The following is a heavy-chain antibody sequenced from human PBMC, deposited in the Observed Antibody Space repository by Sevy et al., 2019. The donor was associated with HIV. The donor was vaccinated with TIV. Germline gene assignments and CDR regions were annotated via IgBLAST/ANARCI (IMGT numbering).Heavy chain of an antibody. V-gene: IGHV3-48*02. Sequence: GGSLRLSCAASGFTFSSYSMNWVRQAPGKGLEWVSYISSSSSTIYYADSVKGRFTISRDNAKNSLYLQMNSLRDEDTAVYYCARGGVVHPYYYYGMDVWGQGTTVTVSS. D-gene: IGHD2-15*01. CDR3: ARGGVVHPYYYYGMDV. CDR1: GFTFSSYS. CDR2: ISSSSSTI. J-gene: IGHJ6*02.